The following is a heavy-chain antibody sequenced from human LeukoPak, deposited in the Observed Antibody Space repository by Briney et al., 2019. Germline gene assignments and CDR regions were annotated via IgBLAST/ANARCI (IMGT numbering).Heavy chain of an antibody. J-gene: IGHJ5*02. D-gene: IGHD3-10*01. Sequence: GGSLRLSCAASGVTLSPYGMHWVRQAPGKGLEWVAVISYEGGTQHYADSVKGRFIISRDNPRNTLYLQMNILRTEETAVYYCAKEGTPQVSTWYDLWGQGTLVTVSS. CDR2: ISYEGGTQ. CDR1: GVTLSPYG. V-gene: IGHV3-30*18. CDR3: AKEGTPQVSTWYDL.